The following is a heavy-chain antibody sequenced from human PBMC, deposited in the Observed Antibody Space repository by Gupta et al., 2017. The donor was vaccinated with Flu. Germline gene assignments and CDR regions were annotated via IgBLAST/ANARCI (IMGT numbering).Heavy chain of an antibody. D-gene: IGHD3-10*01. CDR2: ISAYNGNT. V-gene: IGHV1-18*01. CDR3: ARVGDLFMVRGVIKTNYYYYYYMDV. CDR1: GYTFTSYG. J-gene: IGHJ6*03. Sequence: QVQLVQSGAEVKKPGASVKVSCKASGYTFTSYGISWVRQAPGQGLEWMGWISAYNGNTNYAQKLQGRVTMTTDTSTSTAYMELRSLRSDDTAVYYCARVGDLFMVRGVIKTNYYYYYYMDVWGKGTTVTVSS.